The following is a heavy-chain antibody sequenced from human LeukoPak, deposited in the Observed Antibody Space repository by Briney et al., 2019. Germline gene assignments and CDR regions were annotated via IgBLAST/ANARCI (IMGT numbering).Heavy chain of an antibody. CDR3: AKVETMVRGVIPYDAFDI. CDR1: GFTFRSYG. Sequence: GGSLRLSCEASGFTFRSYGMHWVRQAPGKGLEWVAFIRYDGSNKYYADSVKGRFTISRDNSKNTLYLQMNSLRAEDTAVYYCAKVETMVRGVIPYDAFDIWGQGTMVTVSS. D-gene: IGHD3-10*01. V-gene: IGHV3-30*02. J-gene: IGHJ3*02. CDR2: IRYDGSNK.